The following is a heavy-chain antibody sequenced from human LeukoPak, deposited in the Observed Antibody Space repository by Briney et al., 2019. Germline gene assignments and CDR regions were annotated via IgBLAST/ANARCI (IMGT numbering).Heavy chain of an antibody. CDR1: GFTFNTCA. V-gene: IGHV3-23*01. J-gene: IGHJ4*02. Sequence: GSLRLSCAASGFTFNTCAVSWVRQAPGKGLEWVSTISDTGGSTYYADSVKGRFTTSRDNSKNTQYLQLNSLRAEDTAVYYCARRGLTLGAAPVPKYNFDYWGQGTLVTVSS. CDR2: ISDTGGST. CDR3: ARRGLTLGAAPVPKYNFDY. D-gene: IGHD6-13*01.